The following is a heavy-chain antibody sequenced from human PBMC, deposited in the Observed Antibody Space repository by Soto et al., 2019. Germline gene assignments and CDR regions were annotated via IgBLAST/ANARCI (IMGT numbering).Heavy chain of an antibody. J-gene: IGHJ4*02. Sequence: SETLSLTCTIAGGSLSSGDYYWSWIRQPPGKGLEWIGYIYYSGSTYYNPSLKSRVTISVDTSKNQFSLKLSSVTAADTAVYYCARVPRYGDLQYWGQGTLVTVSS. CDR2: IYYSGST. D-gene: IGHD4-17*01. CDR1: GGSLSSGDYY. CDR3: ARVPRYGDLQY. V-gene: IGHV4-30-4*01.